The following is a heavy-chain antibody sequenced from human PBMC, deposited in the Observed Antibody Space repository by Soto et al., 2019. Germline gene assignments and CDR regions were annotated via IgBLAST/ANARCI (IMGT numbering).Heavy chain of an antibody. D-gene: IGHD4-17*01. V-gene: IGHV4-39*01. Sequence: NPSETLSLTCTVSGGSISSSSYYWGWIRQPPGKGLEWIGSIYYSGSTYYNPSLKSRVTISVDTSKNQFSLKLSSVTAADTAVYYCARHDYGDYFAYFDYWGQGTLVTVSS. CDR2: IYYSGST. CDR1: GGSISSSSYY. J-gene: IGHJ4*02. CDR3: ARHDYGDYFAYFDY.